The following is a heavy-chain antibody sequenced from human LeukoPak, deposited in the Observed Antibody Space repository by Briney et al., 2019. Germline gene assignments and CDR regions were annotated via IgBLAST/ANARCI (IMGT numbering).Heavy chain of an antibody. Sequence: SETLSLTCAVSGGSISSGGYSWSWIRQPPGKGLEWIGYIYHSGSTYYNPSLKSRVTISVDRSKTQCSLKLSSVTAADTAVYYGSRGAVRGVIDYWGQGTLVTVSS. D-gene: IGHD3-10*01. CDR1: GGSISSGGYS. J-gene: IGHJ4*02. CDR2: IYHSGST. V-gene: IGHV4-30-2*01. CDR3: SRGAVRGVIDY.